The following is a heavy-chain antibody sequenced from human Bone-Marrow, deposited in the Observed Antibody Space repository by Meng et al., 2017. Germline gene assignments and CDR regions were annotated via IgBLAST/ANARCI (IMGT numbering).Heavy chain of an antibody. V-gene: IGHV2-5*02. J-gene: IGHJ4*02. CDR3: AHADSSGYYQA. D-gene: IGHD3-22*01. Sequence: QITLKESGPTLVKPTQTLTLTCILSGFSRSTTGVGVGWIRQPPGKALEWLALIYWDDDQRYSPSLKSRLTITKDTPKNQVVLTMTNMDPVDTATYYCAHADSSGYYQAWGQGTLVTVSS. CDR2: IYWDDDQ. CDR1: GFSRSTTGVG.